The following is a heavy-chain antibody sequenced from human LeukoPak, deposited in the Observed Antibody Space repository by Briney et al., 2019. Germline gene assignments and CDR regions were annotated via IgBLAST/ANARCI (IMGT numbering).Heavy chain of an antibody. D-gene: IGHD3-3*01. CDR2: ISYDGSNK. Sequence: GGSLRLSCAASGFTFSSYAMHWVRQAPGKGLEWVAVISYDGSNKYYADSVKGRFTISRDNSKNTLYLQMNSLRAEDTAVYHCARPRGGGFLEPTYWFDPWGQGTLVTVSS. CDR1: GFTFSSYA. V-gene: IGHV3-30-3*01. CDR3: ARPRGGGFLEPTYWFDP. J-gene: IGHJ5*02.